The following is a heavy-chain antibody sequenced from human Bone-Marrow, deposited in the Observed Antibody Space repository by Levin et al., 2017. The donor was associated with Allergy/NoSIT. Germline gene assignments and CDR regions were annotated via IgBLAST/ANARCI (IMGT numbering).Heavy chain of an antibody. CDR2: IYYSGST. V-gene: IGHV4-59*08. J-gene: IGHJ3*02. CDR1: GGSISSYY. CDR3: ARHGGWLVPPHAFDI. Sequence: PGGSLRLSCTVSGGSISSYYWSWIRQPPGKGLEWIAYIYYSGSTNYNPSLKSRVTISIDTSKNQFSLRLTSVTAADTAVYSCARHGGWLVPPHAFDIWGQGTMVTVSS. D-gene: IGHD3-10*01.